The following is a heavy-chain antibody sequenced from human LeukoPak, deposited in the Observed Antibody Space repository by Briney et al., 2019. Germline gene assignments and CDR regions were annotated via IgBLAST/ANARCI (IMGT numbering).Heavy chain of an antibody. Sequence: GGSLRLSCVASGLNFDDSAMHSVRQAPGKGLEWVSLISADGGSTFSADSVKGRFSISRDNSKNSLYLQMNSLRSEDTAMYYCAKESGKFDYWGQGTLVAVSS. CDR1: GLNFDDSA. V-gene: IGHV3-43*02. CDR3: AKESGKFDY. J-gene: IGHJ4*02. CDR2: ISADGGST.